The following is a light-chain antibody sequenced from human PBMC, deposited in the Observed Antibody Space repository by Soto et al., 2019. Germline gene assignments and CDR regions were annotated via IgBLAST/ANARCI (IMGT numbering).Light chain of an antibody. CDR1: QSVSSSY. CDR2: GAS. Sequence: EIVLTQSPGTLSLSPGERATLSCRASQSVSSSYLAWYQQKPGQAPRLLIYGASSRATGIPDRFSGSGSGTDFTLTISSLQPEDSATYYCQQRYSTPPFTFGPGTRVDI. V-gene: IGKV3-20*01. CDR3: QQRYSTPPFT. J-gene: IGKJ3*01.